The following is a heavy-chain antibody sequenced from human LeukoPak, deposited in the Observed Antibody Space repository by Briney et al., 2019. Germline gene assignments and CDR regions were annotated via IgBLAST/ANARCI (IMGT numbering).Heavy chain of an antibody. D-gene: IGHD3-10*01. J-gene: IGHJ6*03. CDR1: GFTFSSYE. Sequence: GGSLRLSCAASGFTFSSYEMNWVRQAPGKGLEWVSSISSSSYIYYADSVKGRFTISRDNAKNSLYLQMNSLRAEDTAVYYCAGRILLYYMDVWGKGTTVTVSS. CDR2: ISSSSYI. CDR3: AGRILLYYMDV. V-gene: IGHV3-21*01.